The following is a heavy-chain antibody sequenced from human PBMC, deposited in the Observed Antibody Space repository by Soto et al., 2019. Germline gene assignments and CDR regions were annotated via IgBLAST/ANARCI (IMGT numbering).Heavy chain of an antibody. CDR3: AKVRVVVVVAATEFDY. J-gene: IGHJ4*02. V-gene: IGHV3-23*01. CDR1: GFTFSSYA. Sequence: EVQLLESGGGLVQPGGSLRLSCAASGFTFSSYAMSWVRQAPGKGLEWVSAISGSGGSTYYADSVKGRFTISRDNSKKTLYMQMNSLRADDTAVYYCAKVRVVVVVAATEFDYWGQGTLVTVSS. D-gene: IGHD2-15*01. CDR2: ISGSGGST.